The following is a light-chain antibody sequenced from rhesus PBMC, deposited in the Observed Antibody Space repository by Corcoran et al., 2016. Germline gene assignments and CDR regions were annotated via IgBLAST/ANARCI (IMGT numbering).Light chain of an antibody. CDR3: CSYAGSYNYI. CDR1: SSDIRDDNY. J-gene: IGLJ1*01. CDR2: EVT. Sequence: QAALTQPRSVSGSPGQSVTISCTGTSSDIRDDNYFSWYQQHPDTAPSLIIYEVTKRPSGVSDRFSGSKSGSTASLTISGLQAEDEADYFCCSYAGSYNYIFDVGTRLTVL. V-gene: IGLV2-32*01.